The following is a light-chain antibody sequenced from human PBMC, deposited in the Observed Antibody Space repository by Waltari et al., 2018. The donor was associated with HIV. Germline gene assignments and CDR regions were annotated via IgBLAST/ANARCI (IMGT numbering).Light chain of an antibody. J-gene: IGLJ2*01. CDR3: QSTDVRGSQVI. CDR2: KDN. CDR1: ALANQY. V-gene: IGLV3-25*03. Sequence: SYELAQPLSVSVSPGQTAAITCFGDALANQYTNWYQQKPGQSPVLVICKDNERPSGVPERFSGSRSGTTVTLTISGVQAEDEADYYCQSTDVRGSQVIFGGGTKLTVL.